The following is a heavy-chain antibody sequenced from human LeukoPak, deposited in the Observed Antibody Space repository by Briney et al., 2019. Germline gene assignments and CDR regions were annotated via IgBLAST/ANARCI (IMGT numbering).Heavy chain of an antibody. J-gene: IGHJ5*02. CDR2: IYSGGST. CDR3: ARDLLGATPT. CDR1: GFTFSSYS. Sequence: GGSLRLSCAASGFTFSSYSMNWVRQAPGKGLEWVSVIYSGGSTNYADSVKGRFTISRDNSKNTVYVQMNTLRAEDTAVYYCARDLLGATPTWGQGTLVTVSS. D-gene: IGHD1-26*01. V-gene: IGHV3-53*01.